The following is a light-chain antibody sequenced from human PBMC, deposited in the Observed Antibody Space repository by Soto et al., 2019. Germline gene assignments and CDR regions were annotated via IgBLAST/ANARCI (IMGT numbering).Light chain of an antibody. CDR1: QSVSSSY. CDR2: GES. V-gene: IGKV3-20*01. Sequence: EILLTHSPGTLSLSPGERSTLSCRASQSVSSSYLAWYQQKPGQXPRLLIYGESSRATGIPDRFSGSGSGTDFTLTINRLEPEDFAVYYCQQYGSSITFGQGTRLDIK. CDR3: QQYGSSIT. J-gene: IGKJ5*01.